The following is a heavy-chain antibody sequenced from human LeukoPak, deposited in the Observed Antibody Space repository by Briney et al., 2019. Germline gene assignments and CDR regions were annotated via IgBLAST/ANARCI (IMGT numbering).Heavy chain of an antibody. D-gene: IGHD3-22*01. J-gene: IGHJ4*02. CDR1: GFTFSSYW. CDR2: IKQDGSEK. CDR3: ARATYYYDSSDYYPLGY. Sequence: RGSLRLSCAASGFTFSSYWMSWVRQAPGKGLEWVANIKQDGSEKYYVDSVKGRFTISGDNAKNSLYLQMNSLRAEDTAVYYCARATYYYDSSDYYPLGYWGQGTLVTVSS. V-gene: IGHV3-7*01.